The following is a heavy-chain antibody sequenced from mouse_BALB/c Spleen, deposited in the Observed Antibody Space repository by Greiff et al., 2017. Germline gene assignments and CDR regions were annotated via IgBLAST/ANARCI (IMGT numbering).Heavy chain of an antibody. D-gene: IGHD1-1*01. J-gene: IGHJ3*01. CDR3: ARSGYYGSSYFAY. V-gene: IGHV3-8*02. Sequence: EVQLVESGPSLVKPSQTLSLTCSVTGDSITSGYWNWIRKFPGNKLEYMGYISYSGSTYYNPSLKSRISITRDTSKNQYYLQLNSVTTEDTATYYCARSGYYGSSYFAYWGQGTLVTVSA. CDR1: GDSITSGY. CDR2: ISYSGST.